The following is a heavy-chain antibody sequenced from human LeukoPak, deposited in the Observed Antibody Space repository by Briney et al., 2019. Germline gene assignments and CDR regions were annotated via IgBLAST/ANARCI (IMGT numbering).Heavy chain of an antibody. Sequence: GGSLRLSCAASGFTFSSYAMTWVRQAPGKGLEWVSSISSSSSYIYYADLVKGRFTISRDNAKNSLYLQMNSLRAEDTAVYYCARDRTYCSGGSCYSLDAFDIWGQGTMVTVSS. CDR3: ARDRTYCSGGSCYSLDAFDI. CDR2: ISSSSSYI. CDR1: GFTFSSYA. V-gene: IGHV3-21*01. D-gene: IGHD2-15*01. J-gene: IGHJ3*02.